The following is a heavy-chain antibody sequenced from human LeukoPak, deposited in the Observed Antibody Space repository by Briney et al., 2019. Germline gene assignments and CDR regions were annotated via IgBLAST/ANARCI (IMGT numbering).Heavy chain of an antibody. CDR2: IAYDGSNK. J-gene: IGHJ4*02. Sequence: GGSLTLSCAVSGLTFSSYAKHWVRQAPGKGLEWVGVIAYDGSNKYYGYYVKGRFTISRDNSKNTLYLQNNTLRAEDQAVYYCARELGGSCCDGAPFDYWGQGTLVTVSS. CDR1: GLTFSSYA. D-gene: IGHD2-15*01. CDR3: ARELGGSCCDGAPFDY. V-gene: IGHV3-30*04.